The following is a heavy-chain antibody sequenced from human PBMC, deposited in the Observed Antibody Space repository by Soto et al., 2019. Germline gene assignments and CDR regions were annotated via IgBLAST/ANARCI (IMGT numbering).Heavy chain of an antibody. Sequence: QVQLVESGGGVVQPGRSLRLSCAASGFTFSSYGMHWVRQAPGKGLEWVAVISYDGSNKYYAYSVKGRFTISRDNSKNTRYRQMNSLRDEDTAVYYCAILVAHWGYGMDVWGQGTTVTVSS. D-gene: IGHD7-27*01. V-gene: IGHV3-30*03. J-gene: IGHJ6*02. CDR1: GFTFSSYG. CDR2: ISYDGSNK. CDR3: AILVAHWGYGMDV.